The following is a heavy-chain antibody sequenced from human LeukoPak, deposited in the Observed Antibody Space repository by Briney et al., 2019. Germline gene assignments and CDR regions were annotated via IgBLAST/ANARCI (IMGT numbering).Heavy chain of an antibody. V-gene: IGHV3-33*06. CDR3: AKESKGLDI. Sequence: PGGSLRLSCAASGFTFSDYYMSWIRQAPGKGLEWVAVIWTDGSNKSYADRFTISRDISKNTLYLQMNSLRAEDTAVYYCAKESKGLDIWGQGTMVTVSS. CDR1: GFTFSDYY. CDR2: IWTDGSNK. J-gene: IGHJ3*02.